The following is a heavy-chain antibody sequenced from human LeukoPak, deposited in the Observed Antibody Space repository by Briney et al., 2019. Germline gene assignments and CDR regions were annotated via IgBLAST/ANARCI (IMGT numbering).Heavy chain of an antibody. CDR3: ARDYYDILTGYYLWFDP. CDR1: GFTFSSYA. J-gene: IGHJ5*02. Sequence: GGSLRLSCAASGFTFSSYAMHWVRQAPGKGLEYVSAISTNGGSTYYANSVKGRFTISRDNSKNTLYLQIGSLRAEDMAVYYCARDYYDILTGYYLWFDPWGQGTLVTVSS. D-gene: IGHD3-9*01. V-gene: IGHV3-64*01. CDR2: ISTNGGST.